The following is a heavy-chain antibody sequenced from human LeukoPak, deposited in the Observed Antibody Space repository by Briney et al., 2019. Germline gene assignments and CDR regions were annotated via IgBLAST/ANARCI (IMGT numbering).Heavy chain of an antibody. CDR1: GFTFSDYY. CDR2: ISSSDSTI. CDR3: ARIGTDFWSGYFDY. V-gene: IGHV3-11*01. D-gene: IGHD3-3*01. J-gene: IGHJ4*02. Sequence: GGSLRLSCAASGFTFSDYYMSWIRQAPGKGLEWVSYISSSDSTIYYADSVKGRFTISRDNAKNSLYLQMNSLRAEDTAAYYCARIGTDFWSGYFDYWGQGTLVTVSS.